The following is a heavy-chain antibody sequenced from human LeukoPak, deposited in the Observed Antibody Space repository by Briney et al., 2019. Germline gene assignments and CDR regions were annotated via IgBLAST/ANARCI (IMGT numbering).Heavy chain of an antibody. J-gene: IGHJ4*02. CDR3: ARYTYYYDSSGYYGTLYDY. CDR2: IYYSGST. V-gene: IGHV4-30-4*08. CDR1: GGSISSGDYY. D-gene: IGHD3-22*01. Sequence: PSQTLSLTCTVSGGSISSGDYYWSWIRQPPGKGLEWIGYIYYSGSTYYNPSLKSRVTISVDTSKNQFSLKLSSVTAADTAVYYCARYTYYYDSSGYYGTLYDYWGQGTLVTVSS.